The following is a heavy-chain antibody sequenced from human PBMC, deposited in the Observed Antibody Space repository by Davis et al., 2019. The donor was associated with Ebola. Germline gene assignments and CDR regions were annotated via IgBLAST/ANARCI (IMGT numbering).Heavy chain of an antibody. CDR1: GGSINSFY. D-gene: IGHD3-22*01. CDR3: ASHVKYYYDSSGYYRAEYFQH. CDR2: VYYSGTT. Sequence: MPSETLSLTCTVSGGSINSFYWSWIRQSPGRGLEWIGSVYYSGTTNYNPSLKSRVTLSVDSSKSHFSLKLTSVTAADTAVYYCASHVKYYYDSSGYYRAEYFQHWGQGTLVTVSS. J-gene: IGHJ1*01. V-gene: IGHV4-59*01.